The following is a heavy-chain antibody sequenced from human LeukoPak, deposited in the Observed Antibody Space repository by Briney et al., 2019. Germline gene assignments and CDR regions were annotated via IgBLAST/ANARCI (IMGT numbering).Heavy chain of an antibody. Sequence: SETLSLTGTVSGGSISSYFWSWIRQPPGKGLEWIGYIYYGGSTNYNPSLKSRVTISVDTSKNQFSLKLSSVTAADTAVYYCARDNVVAAAGFDYWGQGTLVTVSS. CDR3: ARDNVVAAAGFDY. V-gene: IGHV4-59*01. J-gene: IGHJ4*02. D-gene: IGHD6-13*01. CDR2: IYYGGST. CDR1: GGSISSYF.